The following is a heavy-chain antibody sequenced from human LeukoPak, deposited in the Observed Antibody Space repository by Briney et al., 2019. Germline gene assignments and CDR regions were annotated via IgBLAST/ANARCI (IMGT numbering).Heavy chain of an antibody. Sequence: GASVKVSSKASGYTFTSCGISWVRQAPGQGLEWMGWISPYNGNTNYAQKLQGRVTMTADTSTSTAYMDLRSLSSDDTAVYYCARDGSSSWYAYWGQGTLVIVSS. CDR1: GYTFTSCG. CDR2: ISPYNGNT. J-gene: IGHJ4*02. V-gene: IGHV1-18*01. CDR3: ARDGSSSWYAY. D-gene: IGHD6-13*01.